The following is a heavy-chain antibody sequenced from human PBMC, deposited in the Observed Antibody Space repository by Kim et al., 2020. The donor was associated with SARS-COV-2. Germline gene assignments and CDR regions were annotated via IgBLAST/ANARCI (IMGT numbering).Heavy chain of an antibody. D-gene: IGHD2-15*01. V-gene: IGHV3-30-3*01. J-gene: IGHJ4*01. Sequence: GGSLRLSCAASGFTFRDYALHWVRQSPGKGPERVSVISYNGTIKCYADSVRGRFTISRDNSKGTLYLHMNSLRIDDTGFYYCATDLARCVAILLLYF. CDR3: ATDLARCVAILLLYF. CDR1: GFTFRDYA. CDR2: ISYNGTIK.